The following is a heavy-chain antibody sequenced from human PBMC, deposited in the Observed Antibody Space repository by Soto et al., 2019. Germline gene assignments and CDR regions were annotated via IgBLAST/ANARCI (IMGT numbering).Heavy chain of an antibody. CDR3: AHSLIGYYYDSSGSNWFDP. CDR2: IYWDDDK. D-gene: IGHD3-22*01. V-gene: IGHV2-5*02. J-gene: IGHJ5*02. Sequence: SGPTLVNPTQTLTLTCTFSGFSLSTSGVGVGWIRQPPGKALEWLALIYWDDDKRYSPSLKSRLAITKDTSKNQVVLTMTNMDPVDTATYYCAHSLIGYYYDSSGSNWFDPWGQGTLVTVSS. CDR1: GFSLSTSGVG.